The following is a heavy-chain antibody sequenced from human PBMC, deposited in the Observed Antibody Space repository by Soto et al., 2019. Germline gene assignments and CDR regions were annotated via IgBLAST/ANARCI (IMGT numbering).Heavy chain of an antibody. CDR1: GGTFSSYA. V-gene: IGHV1-69*01. CDR3: ARSVDPAMDTLWGYFDY. Sequence: QVQLVQSGAEVKKPGSSVKVSCKASGGTFSSYAISWVRQAPGQGLEWMGGIIPIFGTANYAQKFQGRVTITADESTSTAYMELSSLRSEDTAVYYCARSVDPAMDTLWGYFDYWGQGTLVTVSS. CDR2: IIPIFGTA. J-gene: IGHJ4*02. D-gene: IGHD5-18*01.